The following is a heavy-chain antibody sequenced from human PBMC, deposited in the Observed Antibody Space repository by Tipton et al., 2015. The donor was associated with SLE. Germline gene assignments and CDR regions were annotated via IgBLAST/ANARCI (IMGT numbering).Heavy chain of an antibody. CDR2: MNSDGSNI. CDR3: ARDPLWVLVYAAAFDI. CDR1: GFAFSSYA. Sequence: SLRLSCAASGFAFSSYAMSWVRQVPGRGLVWVSRMNSDGSNIFYSDSVKGRFTISKDNSRNTLYLEMNSLRAEDTALYYCARDPLWVLVYAAAFDIWGQGTMVTVSS. V-gene: IGHV3-74*01. J-gene: IGHJ3*02. D-gene: IGHD2-8*01.